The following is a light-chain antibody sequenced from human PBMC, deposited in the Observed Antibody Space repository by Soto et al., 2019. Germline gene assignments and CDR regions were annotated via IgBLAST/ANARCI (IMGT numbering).Light chain of an antibody. CDR3: SSYSRSILV. CDR1: SSDVGGYKY. V-gene: IGLV2-14*01. Sequence: QSALTQPASVSGSPGQSITIACPGTSSDVGGYKYVSWYQHHPGKAPKLMIYEVSNRPSGVSIRFSGSKSGNTASLTISGLQAEDEADYYCSSYSRSILVSGPGTKGTVL. CDR2: EVS. J-gene: IGLJ1*01.